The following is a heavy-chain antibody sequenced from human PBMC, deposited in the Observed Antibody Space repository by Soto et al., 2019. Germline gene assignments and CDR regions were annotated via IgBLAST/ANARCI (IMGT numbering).Heavy chain of an antibody. CDR1: LFTFSTYA. CDR3: AKNDDFWSRGMDV. CDR2: IRSTGDAT. J-gene: IGHJ6*01. Sequence: WVSLRLSCDSSLFTFSTYAMTWLLQVTGKGPEWVSIIRSTGDATYYLDSVKGRLTISRDNSRKTLHYQMTSLRDEEAAVYSCAKNDDFWSRGMDVWGQGPTVTVSS. D-gene: IGHD3-3*01. V-gene: IGHV3-23*01.